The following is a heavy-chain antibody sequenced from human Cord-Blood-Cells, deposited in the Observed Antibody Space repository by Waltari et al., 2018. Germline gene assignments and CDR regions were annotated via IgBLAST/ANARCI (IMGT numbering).Heavy chain of an antibody. CDR3: ARDSSSWYWFDP. V-gene: IGHV1-3*01. CDR1: GYTFTSYA. D-gene: IGHD6-13*01. CDR2: INAGNDNT. Sequence: QVQLVQSGAEVKKPGASVKVSCKASGYTFTSYAMHWVRQAPGQRLEWMGWINAGNDNTKYSQKFQGRVTITRDTSASTAYMELSSLRSEDTAVYYCARDSSSWYWFDPWGQGTLVTVSS. J-gene: IGHJ5*02.